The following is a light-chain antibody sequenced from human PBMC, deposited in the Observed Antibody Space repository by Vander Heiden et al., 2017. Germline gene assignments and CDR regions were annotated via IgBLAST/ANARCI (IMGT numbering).Light chain of an antibody. CDR1: NIGSKN. CDR2: RDT. CDR3: QGWDSYTVI. J-gene: IGLJ2*01. Sequence: SFDLSQARSTSVALGQTATITCEGENIGSKNVHWYQQKPGQAPILVIYRDTNRPSGIPDRFSGSNSGNAATLTITRAQAEDEADYYCQGWDSYTVIFGGGTKLSVL. V-gene: IGLV3-9*01.